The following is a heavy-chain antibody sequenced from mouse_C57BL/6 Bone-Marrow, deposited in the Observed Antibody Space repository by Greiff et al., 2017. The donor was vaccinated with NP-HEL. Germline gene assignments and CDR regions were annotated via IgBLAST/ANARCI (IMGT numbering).Heavy chain of an antibody. D-gene: IGHD2-1*01. CDR3: TREFYGNYPFAY. J-gene: IGHJ3*01. Sequence: QVQLQQSGAELVRPGASVTLSCKASGYTFTDYEMHWVKQTPVHGLEWIGAIDPETGGTAYNQKFKGKAILTADKSSSTAYMELRSLTSEDSAVYYCTREFYGNYPFAYWGQGTLVTVSA. CDR2: IDPETGGT. V-gene: IGHV1-15*01. CDR1: GYTFTDYE.